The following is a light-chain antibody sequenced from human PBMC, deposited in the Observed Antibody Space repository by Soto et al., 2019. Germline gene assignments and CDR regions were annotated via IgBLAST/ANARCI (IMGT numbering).Light chain of an antibody. V-gene: IGLV1-47*02. J-gene: IGLJ2*01. Sequence: QCSLTLPPSASGTPGQRLTISCSGSISNIGSNYVYWYQQFPVAAPKLLIYSNTQRPSGVPDRFSGSKYGTSASLAIRGLRSEDEADYYCASWDDSLSGRVFGGGTKVTVL. CDR2: SNT. CDR3: ASWDDSLSGRV. CDR1: ISNIGSNY.